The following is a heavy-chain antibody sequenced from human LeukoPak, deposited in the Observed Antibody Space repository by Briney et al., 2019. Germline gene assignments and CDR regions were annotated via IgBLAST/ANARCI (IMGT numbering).Heavy chain of an antibody. Sequence: GGSLRLSCVASGFTFDIYAMSWVRQAPGKGLEWVSAISDSGVYTYYADSVKGRFTISRDNSKNTLYLQMNSLRAEDTAVYYCARGYSSSWHHYYYYMDVWGKGTTVTVSS. CDR3: ARGYSSSWHHYYYYMDV. CDR2: ISDSGVYT. J-gene: IGHJ6*03. V-gene: IGHV3-23*01. D-gene: IGHD6-13*01. CDR1: GFTFDIYA.